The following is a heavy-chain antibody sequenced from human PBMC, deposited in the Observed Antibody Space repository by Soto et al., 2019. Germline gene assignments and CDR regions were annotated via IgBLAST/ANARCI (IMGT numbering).Heavy chain of an antibody. D-gene: IGHD3-3*01. V-gene: IGHV3-64D*08. CDR3: VKGLLYDFWSGYFDYYFDY. CDR2: ISSNGGST. CDR1: GFTFSSYA. Sequence: GGSLRLSCAACGFTFSSYAMHWVRQAPGKGLEYVSAISSNGGSTYYADSVKGRFTISRDNSKNTLYLQMSSLRAEDTAVYYSVKGLLYDFWSGYFDYYFDYWGQGTLVTVSS. J-gene: IGHJ4*02.